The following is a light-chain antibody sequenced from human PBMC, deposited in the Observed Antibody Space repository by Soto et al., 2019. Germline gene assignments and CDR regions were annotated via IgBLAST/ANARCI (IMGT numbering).Light chain of an antibody. CDR3: QQRSNWPPVT. Sequence: EIVLTQSPATLSLSPGERATLSCRASQSVSSYLAWYQQKPGQAPRLLIYDASSRATGIPARFSGSGSGTDFTLTISSLEPGDFAVYYCQQRSNWPPVTFGGGTKVEIK. CDR1: QSVSSY. CDR2: DAS. J-gene: IGKJ4*01. V-gene: IGKV3-11*01.